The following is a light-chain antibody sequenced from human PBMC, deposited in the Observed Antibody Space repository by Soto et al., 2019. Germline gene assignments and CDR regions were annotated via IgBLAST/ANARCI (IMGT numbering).Light chain of an antibody. Sequence: QSALTQPASVSGSPGQSITISCTGSSSDVGSYKLVSWYQQHPGKAPKLMIYEGNKRPSGVSNRFSGSKSGNTASLTISGLQAEDEADYYCCSYASSTTIFGGGTKLTVL. CDR1: SSDVGSYKL. CDR3: CSYASSTTI. J-gene: IGLJ2*01. V-gene: IGLV2-23*03. CDR2: EGN.